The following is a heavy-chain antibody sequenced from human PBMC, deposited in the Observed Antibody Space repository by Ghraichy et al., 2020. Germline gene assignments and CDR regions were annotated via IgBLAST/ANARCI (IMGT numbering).Heavy chain of an antibody. J-gene: IGHJ6*02. CDR2: ISGSGGST. CDR3: EGRWDYYYGMDV. CDR1: GFTFSSYA. D-gene: IGHD3-10*01. Sequence: RGSLRLSCAASGFTFSSYAMSWVRQAPGKGLEWVSAISGSGGSTYYADSGKGRFTISRDNSKNTLYLQMNSLRAEDTAVYYCEGRWDYYYGMDVWGQGTTVTVSS. V-gene: IGHV3-23*01.